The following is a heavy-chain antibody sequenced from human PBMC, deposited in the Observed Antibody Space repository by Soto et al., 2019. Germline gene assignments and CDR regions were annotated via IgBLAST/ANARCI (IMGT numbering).Heavy chain of an antibody. CDR2: FIPIFGTA. CDR1: GGTFSSYA. V-gene: IGHV1-69*13. D-gene: IGHD3-22*01. J-gene: IGHJ5*02. CDR3: ARSVSPTDLNYFVSRGYYNSFDL. Sequence: GASVKVSCKASGGTFSSYAISWVRQAPGQGLEWMGGFIPIFGTANYAQKFQGRVTITADESTSTAYMELSRLRSDDTAVYYCARSVSPTDLNYFVSRGYYNSFDLWGQGTLVTVSS.